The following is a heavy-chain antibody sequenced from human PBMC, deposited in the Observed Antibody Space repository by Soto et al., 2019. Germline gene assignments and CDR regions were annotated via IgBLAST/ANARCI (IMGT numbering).Heavy chain of an antibody. CDR3: SRGLRGSGSYNDF. V-gene: IGHV4-30-2*01. Sequence: SETPSLTCAVSGGSISGGGYSWGLIRPPKGKGLEWIGYIYHSGSTYYNPSLKSRVTISVDRSKNQFSLKLSSVTAADTAVYYCSRGLRGSGSYNDFCGQGTLVTVSS. CDR1: GGSISGGGYS. J-gene: IGHJ4*02. D-gene: IGHD3-10*01. CDR2: IYHSGST.